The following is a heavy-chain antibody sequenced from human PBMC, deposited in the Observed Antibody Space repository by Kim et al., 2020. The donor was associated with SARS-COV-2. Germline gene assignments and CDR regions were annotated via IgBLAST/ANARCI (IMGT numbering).Heavy chain of an antibody. CDR1: GGSFSGYY. CDR3: ARGPRGSGSYYNGRSFVHGD. V-gene: IGHV4-34*01. J-gene: IGHJ4*02. Sequence: SETLSLTCAVYGGSFSGYYWSWIRQPPGKGLEWIGEINHSGSTNYNPSLKSRVTISVDTSKNQFSLKLSSVTAADTAVYYCARGPRGSGSYYNGRSFVHGDWGQGTLVTVSS. CDR2: INHSGST. D-gene: IGHD3-10*01.